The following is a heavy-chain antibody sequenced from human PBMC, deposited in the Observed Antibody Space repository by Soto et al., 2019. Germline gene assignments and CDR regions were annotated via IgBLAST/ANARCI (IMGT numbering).Heavy chain of an antibody. CDR2: TYYRSKWYN. J-gene: IGHJ6*02. CDR1: GDSVSSNSAA. V-gene: IGHV6-1*01. CDR3: ARESGPSGFVYYYYGMDV. D-gene: IGHD3-22*01. Sequence: SQTLSLTCAISGDSVSSNSAAWNWIRQSPSRGLEWLGRTYYRSKWYNDYAVSVKSRISINPDTSKNQFSLQLNSVTPEDTAVYYCARESGPSGFVYYYYGMDVWGQGXTVTVSS.